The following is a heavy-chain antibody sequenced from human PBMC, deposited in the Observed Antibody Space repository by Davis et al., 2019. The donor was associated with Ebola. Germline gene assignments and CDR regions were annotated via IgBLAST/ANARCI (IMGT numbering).Heavy chain of an antibody. V-gene: IGHV3-53*01. CDR2: IYSGGSR. J-gene: IGHJ5*01. D-gene: IGHD3-10*01. CDR1: ELIVSDNY. CDR3: ARALMIRGPVFDS. Sequence: GESLKISCAVSELIVSDNYMGWVRQAPGKGPEWVSLIYSGGSRYYADSVKGRFTISRDNSKNTMYLQMNSLTADDTAVYYCARALMIRGPVFDSWGQGTLVTVSS.